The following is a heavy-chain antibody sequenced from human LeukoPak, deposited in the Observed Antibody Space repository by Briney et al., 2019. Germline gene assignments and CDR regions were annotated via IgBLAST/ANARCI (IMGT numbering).Heavy chain of an antibody. Sequence: PSETLSLTCTASGGSLITPNYYWGRVRLPPRKGLEWIGNIFYSEGTYYNQSLQSRVTISLDTSRNHFSLKLNSVTAADTAVYYCAKSNGYGLVDIWGQGTMVTVSS. D-gene: IGHD3-10*01. V-gene: IGHV4-39*07. J-gene: IGHJ3*02. CDR3: AKSNGYGLVDI. CDR1: GGSLITPNYY. CDR2: IFYSEGT.